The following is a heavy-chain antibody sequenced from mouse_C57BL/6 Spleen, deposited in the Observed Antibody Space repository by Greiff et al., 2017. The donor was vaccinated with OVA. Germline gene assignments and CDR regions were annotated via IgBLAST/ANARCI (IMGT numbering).Heavy chain of an antibody. D-gene: IGHD2-4*01. CDR3: ARMITRYFDY. J-gene: IGHJ2*01. CDR2: IRNKANGYTT. V-gene: IGHV7-3*01. Sequence: EVKLVESGGGLVQPGGSLSLSCAASGFTFTDYYMSWVRQPPGKALEWLGFIRNKANGYTTEYSASVKGRFTISRDNSQSILYLQMDALRAEDSATYYCARMITRYFDYWGQGTTLTVSS. CDR1: GFTFTDYY.